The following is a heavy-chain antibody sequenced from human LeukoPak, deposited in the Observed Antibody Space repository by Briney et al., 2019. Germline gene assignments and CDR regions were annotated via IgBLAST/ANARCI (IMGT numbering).Heavy chain of an antibody. V-gene: IGHV3-30*02. J-gene: IGHJ3*02. D-gene: IGHD3-3*01. Sequence: GGSLRLSCAASGFTFSSYGMHWVRQAPGKGLEWVAVIWYGGSNKYYADSVKGRFTISRDNSKNTLYLQMNSLRAEDTAVYYCAKDFGMVLGTFDIWGQGTMVTVSS. CDR3: AKDFGMVLGTFDI. CDR2: IWYGGSNK. CDR1: GFTFSSYG.